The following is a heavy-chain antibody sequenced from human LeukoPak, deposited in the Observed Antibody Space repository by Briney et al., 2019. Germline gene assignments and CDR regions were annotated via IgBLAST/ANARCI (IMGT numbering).Heavy chain of an antibody. D-gene: IGHD1-26*01. CDR2: ISGGGGST. CDR3: AKGGKWDVTPFDY. Sequence: GGSLRLSCAASGFTFSSYAMHWVRQAPGKGLEWVSTISGGGGSTYYADSVKGRFTISRDNSKNTLYLQVNSLRAEDTAVYYCAKGGKWDVTPFDYWGQGTLVTVSS. CDR1: GFTFSSYA. J-gene: IGHJ4*02. V-gene: IGHV3-23*01.